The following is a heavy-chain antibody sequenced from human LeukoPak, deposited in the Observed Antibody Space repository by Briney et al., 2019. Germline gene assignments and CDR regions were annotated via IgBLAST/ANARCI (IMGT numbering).Heavy chain of an antibody. CDR3: ARSRSSYDAFDI. D-gene: IGHD6-13*01. J-gene: IGHJ3*02. CDR1: GGTFSSYA. CDR2: IIPILGIA. Sequence: EASVMVSCKASGGTFSSYAISWVRQAPGQGLEWMGRIIPILGIANYAQKFQGRVTITADKSTSTAYMELSSLRSEDTAVYYCARSRSSYDAFDIWGQGTMVTVSS. V-gene: IGHV1-69*04.